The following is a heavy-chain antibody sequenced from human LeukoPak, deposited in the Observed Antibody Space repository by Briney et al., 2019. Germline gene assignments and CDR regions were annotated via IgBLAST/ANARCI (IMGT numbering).Heavy chain of an antibody. D-gene: IGHD3-22*01. Sequence: SETLSLTCAVYGGSFSGYYWSWIRQPPGKGLEWIGEINHSGSTNYNPSLKSRVTISVDTSKNQFSLKLSSVTAADTAVYYCARSSTKTYYYDSSGYYYWGQGTLVTVSS. J-gene: IGHJ4*02. CDR3: ARSSTKTYYYDSSGYYY. V-gene: IGHV4-34*01. CDR2: INHSGST. CDR1: GGSFSGYY.